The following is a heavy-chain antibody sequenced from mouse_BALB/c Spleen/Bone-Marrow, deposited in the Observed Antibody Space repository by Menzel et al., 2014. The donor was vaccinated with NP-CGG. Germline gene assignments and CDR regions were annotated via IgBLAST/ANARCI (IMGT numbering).Heavy chain of an antibody. CDR3: ASYYRYSFDY. J-gene: IGHJ2*01. Sequence: EVKLMESGAELVKPGASVKLSCTGSGFNIKDTYMHWVKQRPEQGLEWIGRIDPANGNTKYDPKFQGKATITADTSSNTAYLQLSSLTSEDTAVYYCASYYRYSFDYWGQGTTLTVSP. CDR2: IDPANGNT. V-gene: IGHV14-3*02. CDR1: GFNIKDTY. D-gene: IGHD2-14*01.